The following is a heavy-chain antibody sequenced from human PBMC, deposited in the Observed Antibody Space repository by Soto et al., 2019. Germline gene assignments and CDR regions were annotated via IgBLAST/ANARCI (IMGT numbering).Heavy chain of an antibody. Sequence: SVKVSCKASGGTFSSYAISWVRQAPGQGLEWMGGIIPIFGIANYAQKFQGRVTITADKSTSTAYMELSSLRSEDTAVYYCARVKNYYYYMDVWGKGTTVTVSS. V-gene: IGHV1-69*10. J-gene: IGHJ6*03. CDR3: ARVKNYYYYMDV. CDR2: IIPIFGIA. CDR1: GGTFSSYA.